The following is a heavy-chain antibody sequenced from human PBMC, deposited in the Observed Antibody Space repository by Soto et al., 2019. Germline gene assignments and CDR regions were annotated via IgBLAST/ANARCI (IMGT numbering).Heavy chain of an antibody. J-gene: IGHJ4*01. CDR3: ARAAAYDRSGYYYYFEY. D-gene: IGHD3-22*01. CDR1: GFTFRTYA. V-gene: IGHV3-30*03. CDR2: IAKDGSDI. Sequence: GGSLRLSCASAGFTFRTYAMSWVRQAPGKGLEWVAAIAKDGSDIHYIDSVRGRFTISRDNSENTLYLQMDSLRGDDSAVYYCARAAAYDRSGYYYYFEYWGHGTQVTVSS.